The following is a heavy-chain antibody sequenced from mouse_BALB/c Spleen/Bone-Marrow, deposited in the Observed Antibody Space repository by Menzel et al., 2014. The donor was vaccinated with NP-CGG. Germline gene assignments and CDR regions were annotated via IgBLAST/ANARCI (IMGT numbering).Heavy chain of an antibody. CDR2: ISSGGSPT. CDR3: TRRPLQANSYFYR. CDR1: GFTFSSYG. V-gene: IGHV5-6*01. J-gene: IGHJ2*01. D-gene: IGHD3-2*02. Sequence: EVQLVESGGDLVKPGGSLKLSCVASGFTFSSYGMSWVRQTPDKRLEWVATISSGGSPTYYPASVKGRFTISRDNSKSTLYLQMSSLNSEDTAMYYCTRRPLQANSYFYRWGQGTTLTVSS.